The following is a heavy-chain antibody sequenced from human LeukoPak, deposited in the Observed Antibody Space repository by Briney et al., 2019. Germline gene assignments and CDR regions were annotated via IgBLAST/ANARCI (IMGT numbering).Heavy chain of an antibody. J-gene: IGHJ3*02. Sequence: GGSLRLSCAASGFTFSSYGMHWVRQAPGKGLEWVGRIKSKTDGGTTDYAAPVKGRFTISRDDSKNTLYLQMNSLKTEDTAVYYCTTNVLLWFGEVVGGSYAFDIWGQGTMVTVSS. CDR2: IKSKTDGGTT. CDR1: GFTFSSYG. D-gene: IGHD3-10*01. CDR3: TTNVLLWFGEVVGGSYAFDI. V-gene: IGHV3-15*01.